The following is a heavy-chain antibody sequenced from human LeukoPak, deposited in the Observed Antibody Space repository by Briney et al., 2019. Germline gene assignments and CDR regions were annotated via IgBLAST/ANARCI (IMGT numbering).Heavy chain of an antibody. D-gene: IGHD3-22*01. J-gene: IGHJ4*02. CDR1: GGSISSGDYY. Sequence: SQTLSLTCTVSGGSISSGDYYWSWIRQPPGKGLEWIGYIYYSGSTYYNPSLKSRVTISVDTSKNQFSLKLSSVTAADTAVYYCAREGYDSSGYYSIFDYWGQGTLVTVSS. CDR2: IYYSGST. V-gene: IGHV4-30-4*01. CDR3: AREGYDSSGYYSIFDY.